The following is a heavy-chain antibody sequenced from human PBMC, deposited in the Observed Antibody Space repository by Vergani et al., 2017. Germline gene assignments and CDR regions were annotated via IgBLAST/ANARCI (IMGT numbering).Heavy chain of an antibody. J-gene: IGHJ4*02. Sequence: EVQLVESGGGLVQPGGSLRRSCAASGLNFSSYEMNWVRQAPGKGLEWVSYISSSGSTIYYADSVKGRFTISRDNAKNSLYLQMNSLIAEDTAVYYCARVVKVRGFSYFDYWGQGTLVTVSS. V-gene: IGHV3-48*03. CDR3: ARVVKVRGFSYFDY. CDR1: GLNFSSYE. D-gene: IGHD3-10*01. CDR2: ISSSGSTI.